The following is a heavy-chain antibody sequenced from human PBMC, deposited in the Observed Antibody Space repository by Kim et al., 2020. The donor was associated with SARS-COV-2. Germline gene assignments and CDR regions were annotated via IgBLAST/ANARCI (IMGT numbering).Heavy chain of an antibody. V-gene: IGHV3-11*05. CDR3: ARDCSSTSCYRGGFDP. Sequence: SLKGRFTISRDNAKNSLYLQMNSLRAEDTAVYFCARDCSSTSCYRGGFDPWGQGTLVIVSS. D-gene: IGHD2-2*01. J-gene: IGHJ5*02.